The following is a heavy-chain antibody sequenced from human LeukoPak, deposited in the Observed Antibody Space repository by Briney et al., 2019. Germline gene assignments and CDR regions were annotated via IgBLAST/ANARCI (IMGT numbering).Heavy chain of an antibody. V-gene: IGHV3-23*01. Sequence: GGSLRLSCAASGFTFSSYAMSWVRQAPGNGLEWVSAISGSGGSTYYADSVKGRFTISRDNSKNTLYLQMNSLRAEDTAVYYCAKDLPPTRYDILTGYYNAFDIWGQGTMVTVSS. CDR3: AKDLPPTRYDILTGYYNAFDI. D-gene: IGHD3-9*01. CDR2: ISGSGGST. CDR1: GFTFSSYA. J-gene: IGHJ3*02.